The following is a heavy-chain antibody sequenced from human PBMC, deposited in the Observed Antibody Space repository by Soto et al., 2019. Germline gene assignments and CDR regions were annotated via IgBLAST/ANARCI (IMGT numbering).Heavy chain of an antibody. J-gene: IGHJ4*01. CDR1: GFTFSSYG. CDR2: ISYDGSNK. V-gene: IGHV3-30*18. D-gene: IGHD5-12*01. CDR3: VKDLDYPYYLDY. Sequence: QVQLVESGGGVVQPGRSLRLSCAASGFTFSSYGMHWVRQAPGKGLEWVAVISYDGSNKYYADSVKGRFTISRDDSKNTLYLQMTSLRAEDTAVYYCVKDLDYPYYLDYWGHGTLVTVSS.